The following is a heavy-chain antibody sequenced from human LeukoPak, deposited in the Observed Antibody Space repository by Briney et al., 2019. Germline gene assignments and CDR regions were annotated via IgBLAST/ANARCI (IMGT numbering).Heavy chain of an antibody. J-gene: IGHJ4*02. CDR3: ATNRWGTGDPNFDY. D-gene: IGHD7-27*01. V-gene: IGHV3-23*01. CDR1: GFTFSSYA. CDR2: ISGSGGST. Sequence: GGSLRLSCAASGFTFSSYAMSWVRKAPGKGLEWVSAISGSGGSTYYADSVKGRFTISRDNSKNTLYLQMNSLRAEDTAVYYCATNRWGTGDPNFDYWGQGTLVTVSS.